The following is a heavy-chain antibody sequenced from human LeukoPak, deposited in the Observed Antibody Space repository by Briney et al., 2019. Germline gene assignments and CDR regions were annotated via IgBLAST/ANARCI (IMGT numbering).Heavy chain of an antibody. J-gene: IGHJ4*02. CDR2: IKQDGSGL. V-gene: IGHV3-7*03. CDR3: ARDPGRTGFDY. Sequence: GGSLRLSCAASGFTFNNYWMSWVRQAPGKGLEWVANIKQDGSGLYYVESVKGRFTISRDNAKNSLYLRMASLRAEDTAVYYCARDPGRTGFDYWGQGTLVTASS. D-gene: IGHD1/OR15-1a*01. CDR1: GFTFNNYW.